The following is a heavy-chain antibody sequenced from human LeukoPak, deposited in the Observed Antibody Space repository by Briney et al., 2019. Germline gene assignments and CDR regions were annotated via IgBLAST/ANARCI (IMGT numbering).Heavy chain of an antibody. CDR3: ARGYIAVAGVTPYNWFDP. CDR1: GGSISSSNW. CDR2: IYHSGST. J-gene: IGHJ5*02. V-gene: IGHV4-4*02. D-gene: IGHD6-19*01. Sequence: SGTLSLTCAVSGGSISSSNWWSWVRQPPGKGLEWIGEIYHSGSTNYNPSLKSRVTISVDKSKNQFSLKLSSVTAADTAVYYCARGYIAVAGVTPYNWFDPWGQGTLVTVTS.